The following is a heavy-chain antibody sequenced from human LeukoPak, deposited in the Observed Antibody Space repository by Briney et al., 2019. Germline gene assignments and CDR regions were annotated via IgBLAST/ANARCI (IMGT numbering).Heavy chain of an antibody. CDR3: ARRAGAYSHPYDY. CDR1: GFTVSTNS. D-gene: IGHD4/OR15-4a*01. Sequence: GGSLRLSCTVSGFTVSTNSMSWVRQAPGKGLEWVSFIYSDNTHYSDSVKGRFTISRDNSKDTLYLQMNSLRAEDTAVYYCARRAGAYSHPYDYWGQGTLVTVSS. J-gene: IGHJ4*02. V-gene: IGHV3-53*01. CDR2: IYSDNT.